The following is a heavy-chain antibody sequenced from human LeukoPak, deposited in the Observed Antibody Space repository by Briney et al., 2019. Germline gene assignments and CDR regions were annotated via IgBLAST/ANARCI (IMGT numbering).Heavy chain of an antibody. J-gene: IGHJ6*03. CDR2: ISAYNGNT. CDR1: GYTFTSYG. CDR3: ARIVRYYYDSSGYPRGYYYMDV. V-gene: IGHV1-18*01. Sequence: ASVKVSCKASGYTFTSYGISWVRQAPGQGLEWMGWISAYNGNTNYAQKLQGRVTMTTDTSTSTAYMELRSLRSDDTAVYYCARIVRYYYDSSGYPRGYYYMDVWGKGATVTVSS. D-gene: IGHD3-22*01.